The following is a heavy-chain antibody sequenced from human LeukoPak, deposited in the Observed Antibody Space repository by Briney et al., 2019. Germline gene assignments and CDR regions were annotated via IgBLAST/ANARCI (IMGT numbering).Heavy chain of an antibody. V-gene: IGHV4-39*07. CDR3: ASFARDDYGDGDDY. CDR1: GGSISSSSYY. D-gene: IGHD4-17*01. CDR2: IYYSGST. Sequence: PSETLSLTCSVSGGSISSSSYYWGWIRQPPGKGLEWIGSIYYSGSTYYNPSLKSRGTISVDTSKSQFSLNLGSVTAADTAVYYCASFARDDYGDGDDYWGQGTLVTVSS. J-gene: IGHJ4*02.